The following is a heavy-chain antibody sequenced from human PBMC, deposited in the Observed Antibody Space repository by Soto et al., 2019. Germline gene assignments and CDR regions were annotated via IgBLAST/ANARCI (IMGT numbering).Heavy chain of an antibody. CDR2: ISAYNGNT. Sequence: QVQLVQSGAEVKKPGASVKVSCKASGYTFTSYGISWVRQAPGQGLAWMGWISAYNGNTNYAQKLQGRVTMTTDTSTSTAYMELRSLRADDTAVYYCARDRKDIVVVVAADWFDPWGQGTLVTVSS. CDR1: GYTFTSYG. V-gene: IGHV1-18*04. D-gene: IGHD2-15*01. J-gene: IGHJ5*02. CDR3: ARDRKDIVVVVAADWFDP.